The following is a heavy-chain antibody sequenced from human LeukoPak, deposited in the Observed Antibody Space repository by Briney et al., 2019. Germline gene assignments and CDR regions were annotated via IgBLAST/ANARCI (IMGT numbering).Heavy chain of an antibody. V-gene: IGHV3-48*03. Sequence: AGGSLRLSCAASAFTLSSYEMNWVRQAPGKGLEWVSYINTNGRTIHSADSVKGRLTISRDNAKNLLHLQMNSLRAEGTAIYYCARLRNYYGSGSWGFMDVWGKGTTVTISS. CDR2: INTNGRTI. CDR3: ARLRNYYGSGSWGFMDV. J-gene: IGHJ6*03. CDR1: AFTLSSYE. D-gene: IGHD3-10*01.